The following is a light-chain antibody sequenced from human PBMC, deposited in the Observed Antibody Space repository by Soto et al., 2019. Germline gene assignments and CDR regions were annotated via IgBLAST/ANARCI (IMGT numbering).Light chain of an antibody. Sequence: QSALTQPPSASGTPGQRVTISCSGSSSNIGSNTVNWYQQLPGSAPKLLIYSTNQRPSGVPDRFSGSKSGTSASLAISGLQSEDEADYYCAAWDDSLNGNVVFGGGTKLTVL. CDR1: SSNIGSNT. CDR2: STN. CDR3: AAWDDSLNGNVV. J-gene: IGLJ2*01. V-gene: IGLV1-44*01.